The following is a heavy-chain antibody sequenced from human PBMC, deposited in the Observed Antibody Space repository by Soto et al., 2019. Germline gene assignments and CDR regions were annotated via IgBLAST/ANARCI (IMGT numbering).Heavy chain of an antibody. CDR3: ARRGPSSWYYMDV. CDR2: IYYSGST. V-gene: IGHV4-59*08. CDR1: GGSISGYY. Sequence: PSETLSLTCTVSGGSISGYYWTWIRQPPGKGLEWIAYIYYSGSTNYNPSLKSRLTISVDTSKNQFSLKLSSVTAADTAVYYCARRGPSSWYYMDVWGKGTTVTVSS. J-gene: IGHJ6*03.